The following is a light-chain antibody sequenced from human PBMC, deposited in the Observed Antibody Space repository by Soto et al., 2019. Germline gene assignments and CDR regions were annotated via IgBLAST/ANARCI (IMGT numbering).Light chain of an antibody. CDR3: QQYNSYSPA. J-gene: IGKJ1*01. Sequence: EIQMTQSPSTLSGSVGDRVTITCRASQTISSWLAWYQQKPGKAPKLLIYAASSLQSGVPSRFSGSGSGTEFTLTISSLQPDDFATYYCQQYNSYSPAFGQGTKVDNK. CDR2: AAS. V-gene: IGKV1-5*01. CDR1: QTISSW.